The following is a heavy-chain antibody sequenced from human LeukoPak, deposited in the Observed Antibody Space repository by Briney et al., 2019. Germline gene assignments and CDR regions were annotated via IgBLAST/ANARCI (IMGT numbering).Heavy chain of an antibody. J-gene: IGHJ4*02. CDR2: ISSSGSTI. D-gene: IGHD3-22*01. V-gene: IGHV3-48*03. CDR1: GFTFSSYE. CDR3: ARVGADYYDSSGYYDDY. Sequence: GGSLRLSCAASGFTFSSYEMNWVRQAPGKGLEWVSYISSSGSTIYYADSVKGRFTISRDNAKNSLYLQMNSLRAEDTAVYYCARVGADYYDSSGYYDDYWGQGTLVTVSS.